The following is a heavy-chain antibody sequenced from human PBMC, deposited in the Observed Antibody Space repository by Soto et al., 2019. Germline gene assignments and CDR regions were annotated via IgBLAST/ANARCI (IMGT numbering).Heavy chain of an antibody. J-gene: IGHJ4*02. Sequence: GGSLRLSCAASGFTFSSYAMSWVRQAPGKGLEWVSAISGSGGSTYYADSVKGRFTISRDNSKNTLYLQMNSLRAEDTAVYYCAKSPWRYYDSSGYFRFDYWGQGTLVTVSS. V-gene: IGHV3-23*01. CDR3: AKSPWRYYDSSGYFRFDY. CDR2: ISGSGGST. D-gene: IGHD3-22*01. CDR1: GFTFSSYA.